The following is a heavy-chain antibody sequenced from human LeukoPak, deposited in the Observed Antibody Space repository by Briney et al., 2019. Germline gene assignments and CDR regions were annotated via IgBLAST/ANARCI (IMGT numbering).Heavy chain of an antibody. CDR3: AREGGSGWYSGWFDP. V-gene: IGHV3-7*03. J-gene: IGHJ5*02. CDR1: GFTFQKYG. CDR2: INQDGSEK. Sequence: PGASLRLSCAASGFTFQKYGMNWVRQAPGKGLEWVANINQDGSEKRYVDSAKGRFTISRDNAENLLYLQMNNLRAEDTAVYYCAREGGSGWYSGWFDPWGQGILVTVSS. D-gene: IGHD6-19*01.